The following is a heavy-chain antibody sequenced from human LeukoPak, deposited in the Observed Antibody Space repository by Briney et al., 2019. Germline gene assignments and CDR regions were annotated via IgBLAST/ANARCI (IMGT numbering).Heavy chain of an antibody. CDR3: ARLQDCGGDCYSVAFDY. D-gene: IGHD2-21*02. V-gene: IGHV5-51*01. CDR1: GYIFTSYW. Sequence: GASLQISCEGSGYIFTSYWIGWVRPMPGKGLEWMGIIYPGDSDTRYSPSFQGQVTISADKSISTAYLQWSSLKASDTAMYYCARLQDCGGDCYSVAFDYWGQGTLVTVSS. CDR2: IYPGDSDT. J-gene: IGHJ4*02.